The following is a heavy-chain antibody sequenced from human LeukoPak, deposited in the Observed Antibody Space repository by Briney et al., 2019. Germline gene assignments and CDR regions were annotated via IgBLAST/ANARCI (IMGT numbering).Heavy chain of an antibody. Sequence: ASVKVSCKASGYTFTSYGISWVRQAPGQGLEWMGIINPSGGSTSYAQKFQGRVTMTRDTSTSTVYMELSSLRSEDTAVYFCARDVPYSSGWSYYYYYGMDVWAQGTTVTVSS. J-gene: IGHJ6*01. V-gene: IGHV1-46*01. D-gene: IGHD6-19*01. CDR2: INPSGGST. CDR3: ARDVPYSSGWSYYYYYGMDV. CDR1: GYTFTSYG.